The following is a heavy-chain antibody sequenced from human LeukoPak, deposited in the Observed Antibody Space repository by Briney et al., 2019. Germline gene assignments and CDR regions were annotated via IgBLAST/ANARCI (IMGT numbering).Heavy chain of an antibody. D-gene: IGHD6-19*01. CDR2: ISGSGGST. J-gene: IGHJ4*02. CDR1: GFPFSSYA. V-gene: IGHV3-64*04. CDR3: ARYSSGWY. Sequence: GGSLRLSCSASGFPFSSYAMHWVRQAPGKGLEYVSAISGSGGSTYYADSVKGRLTISRDNAKNTLYLQMNSLRAEDTAVYYCARYSSGWYWGQGALVTVSS.